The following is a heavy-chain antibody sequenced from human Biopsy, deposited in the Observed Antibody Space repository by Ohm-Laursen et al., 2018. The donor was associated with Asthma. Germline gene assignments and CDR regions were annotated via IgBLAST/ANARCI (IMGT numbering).Heavy chain of an antibody. CDR3: AKDRVAGRSYYFDY. CDR1: GFNFHNYG. CDR2: ILFDGRKI. Sequence: SLRLSCTASGFNFHNYGMNWVRRAPGKGLEWVAQILFDGRKINYPDSVKGRFTISGDNSKNMVYLQMNSLRPKDTAVYYCAKDRVAGRSYYFDYWGQGSLVSVSS. V-gene: IGHV3-30*18. J-gene: IGHJ4*02. D-gene: IGHD6-13*01.